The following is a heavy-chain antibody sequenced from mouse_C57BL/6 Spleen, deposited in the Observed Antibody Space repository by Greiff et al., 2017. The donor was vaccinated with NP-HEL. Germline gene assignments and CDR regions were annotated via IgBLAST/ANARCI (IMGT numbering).Heavy chain of an antibody. CDR1: GFNINDYY. V-gene: IGHV14-2*01. Sequence: VQLQQSGAELVKPGASVKLSCTASGFNINDYYMHWVKQRTEQGLEWIGRIDPEDGETKYVPKFQGKATITADTTSNTAYLQLSSLTSEDTAVEYCARGGMDYWGQGTSVTVSS. J-gene: IGHJ4*01. CDR3: ARGGMDY. CDR2: IDPEDGET.